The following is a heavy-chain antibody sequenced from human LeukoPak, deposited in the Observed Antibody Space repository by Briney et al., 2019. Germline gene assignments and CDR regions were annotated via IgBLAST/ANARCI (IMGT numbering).Heavy chain of an antibody. J-gene: IGHJ4*02. Sequence: SLRLSCAASGFTFDDYAMHWVRQGAGKGLEWVSGISWNSGTIDYADSVKGRFTISRDNAKNSLYLQMNSLRAEDTALYYCAKDLTVTTTNYFDYWGQGTLVTVSS. CDR3: AKDLTVTTTNYFDY. D-gene: IGHD4-17*01. CDR1: GFTFDDYA. V-gene: IGHV3-9*01. CDR2: ISWNSGTI.